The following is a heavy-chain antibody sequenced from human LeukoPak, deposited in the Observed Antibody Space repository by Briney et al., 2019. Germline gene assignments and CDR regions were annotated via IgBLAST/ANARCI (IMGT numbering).Heavy chain of an antibody. V-gene: IGHV4-34*01. CDR1: GGSFSGYY. J-gene: IGHJ6*03. D-gene: IGHD2-15*01. CDR3: ANPGIPVRGPWCHGSYYKDV. CDR2: INNSGST. Sequence: SETLSLTCAVYGGSFSGYYWKWIRQPPGKGLECIGEINNSGSTNYNPSLKSRVTISVDTTKNQFSLKLSSVTAADTAVYYCANPGIPVRGPWCHGSYYKDVWGKGTTVTVSS.